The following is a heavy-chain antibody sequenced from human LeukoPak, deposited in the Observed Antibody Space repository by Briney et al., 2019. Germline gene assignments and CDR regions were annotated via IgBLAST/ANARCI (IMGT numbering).Heavy chain of an antibody. V-gene: IGHV3-64*01. CDR3: ARDRGSGWFRYFDY. CDR1: GFIFSGYA. D-gene: IGHD6-19*01. J-gene: IGHJ4*02. Sequence: PGGSLRLSCAASGFIFSGYAMYWVRQAPGKGLEYVSAISSNGGSTYYANSMKGRFTISRDNSKNILYLQMGSLRGEDMAVYYCARDRGSGWFRYFDYWGQGTLVTVSS. CDR2: ISSNGGST.